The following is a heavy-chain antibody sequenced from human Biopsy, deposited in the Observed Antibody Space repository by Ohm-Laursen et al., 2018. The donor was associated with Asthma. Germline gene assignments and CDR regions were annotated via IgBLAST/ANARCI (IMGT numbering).Heavy chain of an antibody. CDR3: ARKAGSCISRTCYSLDF. V-gene: IGHV1-69*13. D-gene: IGHD2-2*01. CDR1: GGTFNTYV. Sequence: SVKVSCKSLGGTFNTYVIGWVRQAPGQGLEWMGGINSVFGTTTYPQKFQGRVTITADDSTSAVYMELSSLRSEDTAVYYCARKAGSCISRTCYSLDFWGQGTLVTVSS. CDR2: INSVFGTT. J-gene: IGHJ4*02.